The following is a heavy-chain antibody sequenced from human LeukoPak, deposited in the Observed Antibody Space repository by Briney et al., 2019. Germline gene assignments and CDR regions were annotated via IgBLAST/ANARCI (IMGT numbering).Heavy chain of an antibody. CDR3: ARDPYSRGNWLDP. D-gene: IGHD3-22*01. CDR2: ISSSGTTI. Sequence: GGSLRLSCAASGFTFSSYSMNWVRQAPGKGLEWVSYISSSGTTIYYADSVKGRFTISRDNAKNSLFLQMNSLRAEDTAVYYCARDPYSRGNWLDPWGQGTLVTVSS. J-gene: IGHJ5*02. CDR1: GFTFSSYS. V-gene: IGHV3-48*04.